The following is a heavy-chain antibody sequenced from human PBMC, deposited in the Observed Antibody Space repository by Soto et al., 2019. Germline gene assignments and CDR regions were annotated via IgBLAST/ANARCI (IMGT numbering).Heavy chain of an antibody. CDR1: GFTFSSYS. CDR2: ISSSSSYI. J-gene: IGHJ4*02. CDR3: ARDQPGYSYGYGLGY. V-gene: IGHV3-21*01. D-gene: IGHD5-18*01. Sequence: EVQLVESGGGLVKPGGSLRLSCAASGFTFSSYSMNWVRQAPGKGLEWVSSISSSSSYIYYADSVKGRFTISRDNAKNSLYLQMNSLRAEYTAVYYCARDQPGYSYGYGLGYWGQGTLGSVSS.